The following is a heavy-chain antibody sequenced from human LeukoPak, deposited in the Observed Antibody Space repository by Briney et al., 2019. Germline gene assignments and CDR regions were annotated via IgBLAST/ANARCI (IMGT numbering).Heavy chain of an antibody. CDR3: AKANDYGDYSWYFDY. J-gene: IGHJ4*02. CDR1: GFTVSSNY. CDR2: IYSCGST. V-gene: IGHV3-66*03. D-gene: IGHD4-17*01. Sequence: GGSLRLSCAASGFTVSSNYMSWVRQAPGKGLEWVSVIYSCGSTYYADSVKGRFTISRDNSKNTLYLQMNSLRAEDTAVYYCAKANDYGDYSWYFDYWGQGTLVTVSS.